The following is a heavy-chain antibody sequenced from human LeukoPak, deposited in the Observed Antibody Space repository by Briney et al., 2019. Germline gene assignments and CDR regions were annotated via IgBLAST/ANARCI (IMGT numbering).Heavy chain of an antibody. CDR2: IIPIFGTA. Sequence: SVKVSCKASGGTFSSYAISWVRQAPGQGLEWMGGIIPIFGTANYAQKFQGRVTITADESTSTAYMELSSLRSEDTAVYYRARGGYSGYDVYYFEYWGQGTLVTVSS. D-gene: IGHD5-12*01. CDR3: ARGGYSGYDVYYFEY. J-gene: IGHJ4*02. CDR1: GGTFSSYA. V-gene: IGHV1-69*01.